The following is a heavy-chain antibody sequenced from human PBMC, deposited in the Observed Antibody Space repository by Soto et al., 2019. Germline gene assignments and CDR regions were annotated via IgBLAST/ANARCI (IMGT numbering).Heavy chain of an antibody. V-gene: IGHV2-5*02. CDR3: AHIAYAWVLGCFDY. Sequence: QITLKESGPTLVKPTQTLTLTCTFSGFSLSTTAVGVGWIRQPPGKALEWVALIYWDDDKRYSPSLKSRLPITKDTSKNQVVLTMTNMDPVDTATYYCAHIAYAWVLGCFDYCRQGTLVTFSS. J-gene: IGHJ4*02. CDR2: IYWDDDK. D-gene: IGHD2-8*01. CDR1: GFSLSTTAVG.